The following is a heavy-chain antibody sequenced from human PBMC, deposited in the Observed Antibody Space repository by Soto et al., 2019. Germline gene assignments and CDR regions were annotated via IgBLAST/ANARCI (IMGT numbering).Heavy chain of an antibody. CDR1: GYTFNRYG. V-gene: IGHV1-18*01. CDR3: ARYHGDFESFDF. J-gene: IGHJ4*02. D-gene: IGHD4-17*01. Sequence: ASVKVSCKASGYTFNRYGISWVRQAPGQGLEWMGWISGYNGNTDYAQKLQGRVTMTTDTSTNTAYMELRSLRSEDTAVYYCARYHGDFESFDFWGQGTLVTVSS. CDR2: ISGYNGNT.